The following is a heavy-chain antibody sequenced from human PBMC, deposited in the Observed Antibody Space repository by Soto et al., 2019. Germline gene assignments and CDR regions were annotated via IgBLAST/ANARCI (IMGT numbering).Heavy chain of an antibody. CDR2: IYCDDDE. J-gene: IGHJ4*02. V-gene: IGHV2-5*02. CDR1: GFSLTTTRMG. D-gene: IGHD2-15*01. Sequence: QITLKEAGPPLVRPAQTLTLTCAFSGFSLTTTRMGVAWIRQPPGKALEWLALIYCDDDERYSPSLKNRLTVSKDTSTNRVVLTITNISPDDTGTYFCAHAGDFDLLSFDRWGPGTLVTVSS. CDR3: AHAGDFDLLSFDR.